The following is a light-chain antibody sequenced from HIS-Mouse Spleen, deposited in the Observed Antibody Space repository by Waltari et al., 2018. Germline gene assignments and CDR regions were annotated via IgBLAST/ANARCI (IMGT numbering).Light chain of an antibody. CDR1: SLRSYY. CDR2: GQN. CDR3: NSRDSSGNHVV. V-gene: IGLV3-19*01. Sequence: SSELTQDPAVSVALGQTVRITCQGDSLRSYYASWYQQKPGQAPVLVIYGQNHRPSGLPDRFSGSSSGNTASLTITGAQAEDEADYYCNSRDSSGNHVVFGGGTKLTVL. J-gene: IGLJ2*01.